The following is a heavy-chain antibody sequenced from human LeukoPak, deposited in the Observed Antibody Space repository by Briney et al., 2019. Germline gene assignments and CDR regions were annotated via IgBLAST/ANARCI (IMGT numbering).Heavy chain of an antibody. J-gene: IGHJ4*02. Sequence: ASVKVSCKASGYTFSSYDISWVRQAPGQGLEWMGWISPYNGNTNYAQKLQGRVTMTTGTSTSTAYMELRSLRSDDTAVYYCAREYDSSGYEYYFDYWGQGTLVTVSS. V-gene: IGHV1-18*01. CDR1: GYTFSSYD. CDR3: AREYDSSGYEYYFDY. CDR2: ISPYNGNT. D-gene: IGHD3-22*01.